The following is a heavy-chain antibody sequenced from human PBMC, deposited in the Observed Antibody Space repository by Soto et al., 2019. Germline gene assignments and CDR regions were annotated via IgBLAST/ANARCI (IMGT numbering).Heavy chain of an antibody. D-gene: IGHD3-3*01. Sequence: ASVKVSCKASGYTFTSYGISWVRQAPGQGLEWMGWISAYNGNTNYAQKLQGRVTMTTDTSTSTAYMELRSLRSDDTAVYYCARALARSSANYYDFWSGYKIYYYYMDVWGKGTTVTVSS. J-gene: IGHJ6*03. CDR2: ISAYNGNT. CDR3: ARALARSSANYYDFWSGYKIYYYYMDV. V-gene: IGHV1-18*01. CDR1: GYTFTSYG.